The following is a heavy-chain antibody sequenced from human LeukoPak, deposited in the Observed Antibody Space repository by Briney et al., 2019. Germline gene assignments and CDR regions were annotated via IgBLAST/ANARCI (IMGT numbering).Heavy chain of an antibody. CDR2: ITWNRDNI. V-gene: IGHV3-9*01. CDR1: GFTFDDYA. Sequence: GGSLRLSCKVSGFTFDDYAMHWVRQVPGKGLEWVSGITWNRDNIGYGDSVKGRFTVSRDNVKNVLYLQMTSLRPEDTALYYCAKDLSSAITSALVLDVWGQGTTVIVSS. CDR3: AKDLSSAITSALVLDV. D-gene: IGHD3-22*01. J-gene: IGHJ6*02.